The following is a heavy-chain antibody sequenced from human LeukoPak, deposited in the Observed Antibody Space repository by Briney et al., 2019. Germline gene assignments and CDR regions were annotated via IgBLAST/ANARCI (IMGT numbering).Heavy chain of an antibody. Sequence: GSLRLSCAASGFTFSSYEMNWVRQAPGKGLEWIGEIYHSGTTNYNPSLNSRVTMSVDKSKQQFSLNLRSVTAADTAVYYCATYFYGDYGSYYFDRWGQGTLVTVSS. D-gene: IGHD4-17*01. J-gene: IGHJ4*02. CDR3: ATYFYGDYGSYYFDR. V-gene: IGHV4-4*02. CDR1: GFTFSSYEM. CDR2: IYHSGTT.